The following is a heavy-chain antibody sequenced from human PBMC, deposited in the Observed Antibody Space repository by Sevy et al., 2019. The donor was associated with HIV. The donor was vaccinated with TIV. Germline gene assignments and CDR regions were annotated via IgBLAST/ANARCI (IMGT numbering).Heavy chain of an antibody. D-gene: IGHD6-13*01. CDR2: ISGGGGGT. CDR1: GFTFNNYA. J-gene: IGHJ2*01. V-gene: IGHV3-23*01. Sequence: GGSLRLSCAASGFTFNNYAMSWVRQAPGKGLEGKGLEWVLTISGGGGGTYYADSVRGRFTISRDNSKNTLYLQVNSLRVEDTAVYYCAKHYIHDIADVWYLDLWGRGTLVTVSS. CDR3: AKHYIHDIADVWYLDL.